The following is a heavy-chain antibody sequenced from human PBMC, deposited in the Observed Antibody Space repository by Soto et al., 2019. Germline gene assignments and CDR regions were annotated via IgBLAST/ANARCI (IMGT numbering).Heavy chain of an antibody. CDR3: ARDDPGATVRACDI. Sequence: QVQLVQSGAEVKKPGSSVEVSCKASGGTFSSYTISWVRQAPGQGLEWMGRIIPILGIANYAQKFQGRVTITADNSTSTAYMELSSLRSEDTGVYYCARDDPGATVRACDIWGQGTMVTVSS. CDR1: GGTFSSYT. CDR2: IIPILGIA. D-gene: IGHD4-17*01. V-gene: IGHV1-69*08. J-gene: IGHJ3*02.